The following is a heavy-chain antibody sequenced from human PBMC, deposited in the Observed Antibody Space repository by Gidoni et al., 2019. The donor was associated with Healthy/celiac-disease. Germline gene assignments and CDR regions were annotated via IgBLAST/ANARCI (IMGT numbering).Heavy chain of an antibody. CDR1: GFPFSRYG. V-gene: IGHV3-30*18. CDR2: ISYDGSNK. J-gene: IGHJ6*02. CDR3: AKGDYYYYYGMDV. Sequence: QLQLVESGGGVVQPGRSLRLACAASGFPFSRYGRHWVRQAPGKGLEWLAVISYDGSNKYYADSVKGRFTISRDNSKNTLYLQMNSLRAEYTAVYYCAKGDYYYYYGMDVWGQGTTVTVSS.